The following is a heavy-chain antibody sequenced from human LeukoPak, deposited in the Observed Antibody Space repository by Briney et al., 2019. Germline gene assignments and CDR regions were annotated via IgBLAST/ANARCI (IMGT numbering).Heavy chain of an antibody. CDR2: VYYSGTT. J-gene: IGHJ4*02. D-gene: IGHD4-23*01. V-gene: IGHV4-39*01. CDR3: ATLARGDNSAY. CDR1: GGSIRSTSYY. Sequence: KPSETLSLTCSAYGGSIRSTSYYWGWIRQPPGKGLEWIATVYYSGTTYYNSSLKSRVTISLDTSKNQVSLKLSSVTAADTAVYYCATLARGDNSAYWGQGTLVIVSS.